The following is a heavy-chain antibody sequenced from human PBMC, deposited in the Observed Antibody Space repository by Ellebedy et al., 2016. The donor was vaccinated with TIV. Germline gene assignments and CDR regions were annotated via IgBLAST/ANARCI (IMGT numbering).Heavy chain of an antibody. CDR2: ISDSGFNT. Sequence: PGGSLRLSCAASGFTFSSCAMSWVRQAPGRGLEWVAAISDSGFNTYHADSVKDRFTISRDNSKNTLYLQMNSLRDEDTALDYCATHYDVLPGKYRGFDYWGQGTLVTVSS. CDR3: ATHYDVLPGKYRGFDY. V-gene: IGHV3-23*01. D-gene: IGHD3-9*01. CDR1: GFTFSSCA. J-gene: IGHJ4*02.